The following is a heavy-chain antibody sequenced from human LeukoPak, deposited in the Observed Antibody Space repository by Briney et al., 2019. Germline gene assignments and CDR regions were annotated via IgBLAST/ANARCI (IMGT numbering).Heavy chain of an antibody. J-gene: IGHJ5*02. Sequence: GGSLRLSCVGSGFNFITYALHWVRQAPGRGPEWVAVISYDGGKRFYADSVKGRFTISRDNSKNTLYLQMNSLEIEDTAVYYCARAGSTNSFDPWVQGTLVTVSS. CDR2: ISYDGGKR. CDR3: ARAGSTNSFDP. V-gene: IGHV3-30-3*01. D-gene: IGHD2-8*01. CDR1: GFNFITYA.